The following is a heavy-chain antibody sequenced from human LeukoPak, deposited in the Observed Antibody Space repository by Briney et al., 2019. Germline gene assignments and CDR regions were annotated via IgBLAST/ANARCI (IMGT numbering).Heavy chain of an antibody. J-gene: IGHJ3*02. Sequence: GGSLRLSCAASGFSFSDYGMHWVRQAPGKGLEWVANINYSGKDKYYADSVKGRLTISRDNPENMVYLQMNSLRAEDTAVYFCARRLPLIAVAGNDAFDIWGQGTMVTVSA. CDR1: GFSFSDYG. CDR2: INYSGKDK. D-gene: IGHD6-19*01. CDR3: ARRLPLIAVAGNDAFDI. V-gene: IGHV3-30*03.